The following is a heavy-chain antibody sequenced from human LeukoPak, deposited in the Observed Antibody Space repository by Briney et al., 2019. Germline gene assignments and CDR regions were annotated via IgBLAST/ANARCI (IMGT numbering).Heavy chain of an antibody. J-gene: IGHJ6*03. CDR3: ARGGATRWHFMDV. CDR2: ISGYNGNT. D-gene: IGHD2-15*01. Sequence: ASVRVSCKASGYTFTSYDINWVRQATGQGLEWRGWISGYNGNTNYAQKLQGSVTMTTDTSTSTAYMELRSLRSDDTAVYYCARGGATRWHFMDVWGKGTTVTVSS. V-gene: IGHV1-18*01. CDR1: GYTFTSYD.